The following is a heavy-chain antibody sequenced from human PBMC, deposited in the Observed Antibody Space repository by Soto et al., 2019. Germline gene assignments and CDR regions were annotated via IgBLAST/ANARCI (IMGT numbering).Heavy chain of an antibody. J-gene: IGHJ4*02. CDR1: GFTFSSYA. Sequence: GGSLRLSCAASGFTFSSYAMHWVRQAPGKGLEWVAIISYDGSNKYYADSVKGRFTISRDNSKSTLFLQMNSLRAEDTAVYFCARIDGSGYYGSYFDYWGQGTLVTVSS. CDR2: ISYDGSNK. D-gene: IGHD3-22*01. V-gene: IGHV3-30-3*01. CDR3: ARIDGSGYYGSYFDY.